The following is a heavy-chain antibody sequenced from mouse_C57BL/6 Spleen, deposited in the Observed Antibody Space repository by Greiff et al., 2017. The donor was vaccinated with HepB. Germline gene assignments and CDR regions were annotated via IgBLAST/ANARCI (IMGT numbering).Heavy chain of an antibody. CDR1: GFTFSSYA. CDR2: ISDGGSYT. CDR3: ARGLSSKPYWYFDV. Sequence: DVMLVESGGGLVKPGGSLKLSCAASGFTFSSYAMSWVRQTPEKRLEWVATISDGGSYTYYPDNVKGRFTISRDNAKNNLYLQMSHLKSEDTAMYYCARGLSSKPYWYFDVWGTGTTVTVSS. V-gene: IGHV5-4*03. D-gene: IGHD6-1*01. J-gene: IGHJ1*03.